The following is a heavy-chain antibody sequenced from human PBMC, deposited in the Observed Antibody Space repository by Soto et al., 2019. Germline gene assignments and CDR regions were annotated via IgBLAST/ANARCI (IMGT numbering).Heavy chain of an antibody. D-gene: IGHD3-10*01. CDR2: ISAYNGNT. J-gene: IGHJ3*02. Sequence: ASVKVSCKASGYTFTSYGISWVRQAPGQGLEWMGWISAYNGNTNYAQKLQGRVTMTTDTSTSTAYMELNSLRAEDTALYYCAREKVGELLYHPGYDAFDIWGQGTMVTVSS. CDR1: GYTFTSYG. CDR3: AREKVGELLYHPGYDAFDI. V-gene: IGHV1-18*01.